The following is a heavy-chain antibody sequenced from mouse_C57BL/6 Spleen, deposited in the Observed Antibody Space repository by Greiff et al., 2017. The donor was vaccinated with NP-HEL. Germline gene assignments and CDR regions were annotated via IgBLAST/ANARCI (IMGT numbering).Heavy chain of an antibody. D-gene: IGHD3-2*02. Sequence: QVQLQQSGAELARPGASVKLSCKASGYTFTSYGISWVKQRTGQGLEWIGEIYPRSGNTYYNEKFKGKATLTADTSSSTAYMELRSLTSEDSAVYFCARWGSSGYMRFDYWGQGTTLTVSS. V-gene: IGHV1-81*01. CDR1: GYTFTSYG. CDR2: IYPRSGNT. CDR3: ARWGSSGYMRFDY. J-gene: IGHJ2*01.